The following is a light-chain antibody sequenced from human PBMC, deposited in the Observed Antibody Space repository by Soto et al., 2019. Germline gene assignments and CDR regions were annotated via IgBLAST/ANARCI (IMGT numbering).Light chain of an antibody. CDR2: EVS. Sequence: QSALTQPPSASGSPGQSVTISCTGTSSDVGGYNYVSWYQQHPGKAPKLMIFEVSQRPSGVPDRFSGSKSGNTASLTVSGLQAADEADYYCTSDAGAYTLIFGGGTQLTVL. CDR3: TSDAGAYTLI. J-gene: IGLJ2*01. CDR1: SSDVGGYNY. V-gene: IGLV2-8*01.